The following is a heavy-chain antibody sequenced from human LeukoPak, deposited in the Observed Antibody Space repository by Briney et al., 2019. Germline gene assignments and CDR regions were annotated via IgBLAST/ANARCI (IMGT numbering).Heavy chain of an antibody. D-gene: IGHD2-2*02. V-gene: IGHV1-69*05. CDR3: ARSPDPYCSSTSCYRGSRFYMDV. J-gene: IGHJ6*03. Sequence: SXKVSCKASGGTFISYAISWVRQAPGQGLEGMGGIIPIFGKANYAQKFQGRVTITTEESTSTAYMALSSLRSEDTAVYYCARSPDPYCSSTSCYRGSRFYMDVWGKGTTVTVSS. CDR1: GGTFISYA. CDR2: IIPIFGKA.